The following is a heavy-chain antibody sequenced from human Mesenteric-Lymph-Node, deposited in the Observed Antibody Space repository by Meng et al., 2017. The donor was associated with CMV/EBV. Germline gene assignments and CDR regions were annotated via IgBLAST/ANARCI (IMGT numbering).Heavy chain of an antibody. V-gene: IGHV3-23*01. D-gene: IGHD6-13*01. Sequence: GESLKISCTASGFTFSNYAMTWVRQAPGKGLEWVSGIYADGGSTYYADSVKGRFTISRDNAKNSLYLQMNSLRAEDTAVYYCARDDSSSWPFDYWGQGTLVTVSS. CDR3: ARDDSSSWPFDY. J-gene: IGHJ4*02. CDR2: IYADGGST. CDR1: GFTFSNYA.